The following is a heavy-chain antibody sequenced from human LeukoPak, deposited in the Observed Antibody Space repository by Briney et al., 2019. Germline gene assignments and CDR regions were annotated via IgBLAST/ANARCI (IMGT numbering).Heavy chain of an antibody. Sequence: ASVKVSCKASGYTFTSYYMHWVRQAPAQGLEWVGIINPSGGSTSYAQKFQGRVTMTRDTSTSTVYMELSSLRSEDTAVYYCARARPLGYCSGGSCYSDFDYWGQGTLVTVSS. D-gene: IGHD2-15*01. J-gene: IGHJ4*02. CDR3: ARARPLGYCSGGSCYSDFDY. CDR1: GYTFTSYY. CDR2: INPSGGST. V-gene: IGHV1-46*01.